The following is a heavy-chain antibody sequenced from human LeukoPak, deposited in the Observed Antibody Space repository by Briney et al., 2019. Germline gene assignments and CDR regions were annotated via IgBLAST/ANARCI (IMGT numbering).Heavy chain of an antibody. CDR3: ARLASWRIAEN. V-gene: IGHV5-51*01. Sequence: GESLKISCKVSGYSFTSYWIGWVRQMPGKGLEWMGIIYPGGSNTKYSPSFQGQVTISADKSISTAYLQWSSLKASDTAMYYCARLASWRIAENWGQGALVTVSS. D-gene: IGHD2-21*01. J-gene: IGHJ4*02. CDR1: GYSFTSYW. CDR2: IYPGGSNT.